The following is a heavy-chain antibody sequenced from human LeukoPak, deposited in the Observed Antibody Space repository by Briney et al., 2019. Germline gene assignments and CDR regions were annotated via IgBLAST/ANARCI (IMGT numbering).Heavy chain of an antibody. D-gene: IGHD3-10*01. CDR2: PYSGGSI. V-gene: IGHV3-53*01. CDR3: ARDPSRGLYYFDH. CDR1: GLIVSSNY. Sequence: GRSLRLSSAASGLIVSSNYMSWVRQAPGKGLEWVSAPYSGGSIYYADSVKGRFTISRDNSKNTLYLQMNSLRAEDTAVYYCARDPSRGLYYFDHWGQGTLVTVSS. J-gene: IGHJ4*02.